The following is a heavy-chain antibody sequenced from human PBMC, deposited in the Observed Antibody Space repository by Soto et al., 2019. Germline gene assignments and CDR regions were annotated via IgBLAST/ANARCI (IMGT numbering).Heavy chain of an antibody. D-gene: IGHD6-6*01. CDR1: GFTFSSFE. CDR3: ARATYSSSYYFDS. J-gene: IGHJ4*02. CDR2: IGSSGSTI. Sequence: PGGSLRLSCAASGFTFSSFEMNWVHQAPGKGLEWVSEIGSSGSTIWYADSVKGRFTISRDNAKNSLYLQMNSLRGEDTAVYYCARATYSSSYYFDSWGQGTLVTVSS. V-gene: IGHV3-48*03.